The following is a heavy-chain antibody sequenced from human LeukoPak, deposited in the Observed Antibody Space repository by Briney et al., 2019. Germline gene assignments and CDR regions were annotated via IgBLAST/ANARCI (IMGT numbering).Heavy chain of an antibody. V-gene: IGHV3-11*06. CDR1: GFTFSDYS. CDR2: ITGSSSYT. J-gene: IGHJ4*02. D-gene: IGHD3-10*01. CDR3: ARGHYYGSGPYVF. Sequence: GGSLRLSCAASGFTFSDYSMTWIRQAPGRGLEWVSYITGSSSYTNYADSVKGRFTISRDNAENSLYLQMNSLRAEDTAVYYCARGHYYGSGPYVFWGQGTLVTVSS.